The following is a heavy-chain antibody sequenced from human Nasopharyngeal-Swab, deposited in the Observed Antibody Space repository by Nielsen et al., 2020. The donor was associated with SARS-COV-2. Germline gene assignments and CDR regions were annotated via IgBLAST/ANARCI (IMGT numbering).Heavy chain of an antibody. Sequence: GESLKISCAASGFTFSNYAMSWVRQAPGKGLEWVSIISGTGDATYYADSVKVRFTVSRDNSKNTLALQLNSLRAEDAAIYYCAKALGANWGGHCYSRICDYWGQGTLVTVSS. CDR1: GFTFSNYA. CDR2: ISGTGDAT. CDR3: AKALGANWGGHCYSRICDY. D-gene: IGHD2-21*02. J-gene: IGHJ4*02. V-gene: IGHV3-23*01.